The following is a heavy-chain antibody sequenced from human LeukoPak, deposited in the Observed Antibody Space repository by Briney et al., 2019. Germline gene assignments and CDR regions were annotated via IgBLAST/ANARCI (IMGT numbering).Heavy chain of an antibody. CDR2: IYSGGST. J-gene: IGHJ4*02. V-gene: IGHV3-53*05. Sequence: GGSLRLSCAASGFTVSSNYMSWVRQAPGKGLEWVSIIYSGGSTFYADSVKGRFTISRDNSKNTLYLQMNSLRAEDTAVYYCAKDRIVGATNWIDYWGQGTLVTVSS. CDR1: GFTVSSNY. CDR3: AKDRIVGATNWIDY. D-gene: IGHD1-26*01.